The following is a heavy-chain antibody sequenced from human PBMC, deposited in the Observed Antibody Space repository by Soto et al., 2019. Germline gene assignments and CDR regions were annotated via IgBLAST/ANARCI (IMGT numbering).Heavy chain of an antibody. Sequence: SGGSLRLSCAASGFTVSSNYMSWVRQAPGKGLEWVSVIYSGGSTYYADSVKGRFTISRDNSKNTLYLQMDSPRAEDTAVYYCASTAKWELLEFDYWGQGTLVTVSS. V-gene: IGHV3-53*01. CDR1: GFTVSSNY. J-gene: IGHJ4*02. CDR2: IYSGGST. CDR3: ASTAKWELLEFDY. D-gene: IGHD1-26*01.